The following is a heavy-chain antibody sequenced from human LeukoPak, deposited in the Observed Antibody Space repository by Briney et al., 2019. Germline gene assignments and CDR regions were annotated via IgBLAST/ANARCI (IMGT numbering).Heavy chain of an antibody. CDR2: ISGSGYST. J-gene: IGHJ4*02. CDR3: AILIVSVWFGGINDALDY. V-gene: IGHV3-23*01. CDR1: GLTFSSYA. Sequence: GGSLRLSCAASGLTFSSYAMNWVRQAPGKGLEWVSGISGSGYSTYYAGSVKGRFTISRDNSKNTLYLQMNSLGAEDTAVYYCAILIVSVWFGGINDALDYWGQGTPVIVSS. D-gene: IGHD3-10*01.